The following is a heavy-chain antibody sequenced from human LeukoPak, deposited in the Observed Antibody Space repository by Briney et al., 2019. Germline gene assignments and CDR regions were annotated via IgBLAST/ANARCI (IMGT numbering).Heavy chain of an antibody. CDR3: ARAHREVVPAAGDAFDI. D-gene: IGHD2-2*01. CDR2: IIPIFGTA. CDR1: GGTFSSYA. J-gene: IGHJ3*02. V-gene: IGHV1-69*01. Sequence: SVKVSCKASGGTFSSYAISWVRQAPGQGLEWMGGIIPIFGTANYAQKFQGRVTITADESTSTAYMELSSLRSEDTAVYYCARAHREVVPAAGDAFDIWGQGTMVTVSS.